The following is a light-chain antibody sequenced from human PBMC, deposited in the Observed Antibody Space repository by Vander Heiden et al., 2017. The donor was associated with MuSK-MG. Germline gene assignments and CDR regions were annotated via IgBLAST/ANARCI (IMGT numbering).Light chain of an antibody. Sequence: DIQMTQSPSSLSASVGDRVTITCRASQSISSYLNWYQQKPGKAPKLLIYAASSLQSGVRSRFSGSGSGTDFTLTISSLQPEDFATYYCQQSYSNPPYTFGQGTKLEIK. V-gene: IGKV1-39*01. CDR3: QQSYSNPPYT. J-gene: IGKJ2*01. CDR1: QSISSY. CDR2: AAS.